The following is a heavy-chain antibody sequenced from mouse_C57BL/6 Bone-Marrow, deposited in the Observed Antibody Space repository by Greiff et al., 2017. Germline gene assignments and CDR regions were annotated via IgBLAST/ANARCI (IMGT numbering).Heavy chain of an antibody. CDR2: IYPGSGST. Sequence: VQLQQPGAELVKPGASVKMSCKASGYTFTSYWITWVKQRPGQGLEWIGDIYPGSGSTNYNEKFKSKATLPVETSASTAYMQLSSLTSEDSAVYDCARPYYSNYWYFDVWGTGTTVTVSS. CDR3: ARPYYSNYWYFDV. V-gene: IGHV1-55*01. CDR1: GYTFTSYW. D-gene: IGHD2-5*01. J-gene: IGHJ1*03.